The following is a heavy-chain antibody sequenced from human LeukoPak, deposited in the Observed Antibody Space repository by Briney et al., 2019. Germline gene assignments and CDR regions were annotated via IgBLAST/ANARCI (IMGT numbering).Heavy chain of an antibody. CDR1: GFDLSAYS. Sequence: GVSLRLSCAASGFDLSAYSMHWARQTPGKGLEWVAVVSYDQDKKYYADSVRGRFTISRDSSQNVLYLQLNSLRAEDTAVYYCARDPFGGKIFDYWGQGSLVTVSS. CDR2: VSYDQDKK. CDR3: ARDPFGGKIFDY. J-gene: IGHJ4*02. V-gene: IGHV3-30*04. D-gene: IGHD3-16*01.